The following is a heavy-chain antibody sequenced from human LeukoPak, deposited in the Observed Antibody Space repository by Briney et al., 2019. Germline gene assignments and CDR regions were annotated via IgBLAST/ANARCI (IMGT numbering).Heavy chain of an antibody. CDR3: AELGITMIGGV. CDR2: ISYDGSNK. Sequence: GGSLRLSCAASGFTFSIYAMHWVRQAPGKGLEWVAIISYDGSNKYYADSVKGRFTISRDNAKNSLYLQMNSLRAEDTAVYYCAELGITMIGGVWGKGTTVTISS. D-gene: IGHD3-10*02. CDR1: GFTFSIYA. V-gene: IGHV3-30*04. J-gene: IGHJ6*04.